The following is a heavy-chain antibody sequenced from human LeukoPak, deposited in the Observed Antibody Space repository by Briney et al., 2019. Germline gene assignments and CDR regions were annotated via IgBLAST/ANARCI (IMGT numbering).Heavy chain of an antibody. CDR3: ARTIPLDQTYYYDSSGHPGYFDY. J-gene: IGHJ4*02. D-gene: IGHD3-22*01. V-gene: IGHV1-2*02. Sequence: GASVKVSCKASGYTFTGYYIHLVRQAPGQGLEWMGWINPNSGGTNYAQKFQGRVTMTRDTSISTAYMELSRLRSDDTAVYYCARTIPLDQTYYYDSSGHPGYFDYWGQGTLVTVSS. CDR1: GYTFTGYY. CDR2: INPNSGGT.